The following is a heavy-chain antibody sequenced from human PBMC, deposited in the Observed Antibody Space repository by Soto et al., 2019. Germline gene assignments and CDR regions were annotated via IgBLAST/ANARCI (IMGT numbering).Heavy chain of an antibody. D-gene: IGHD2-2*01. Sequence: VPLVESGGGVVQPGRSLRLSCAASGFTFSSYGMHWVRQAPGKGLEWVAVISYDGSNKYYGDSVKGRFTISRDNSKNTLYLQMNSLRAEDTAVYYCAKDSSSTVGWFDPWGQGTLVTVSS. J-gene: IGHJ5*02. CDR1: GFTFSSYG. V-gene: IGHV3-30*18. CDR3: AKDSSSTVGWFDP. CDR2: ISYDGSNK.